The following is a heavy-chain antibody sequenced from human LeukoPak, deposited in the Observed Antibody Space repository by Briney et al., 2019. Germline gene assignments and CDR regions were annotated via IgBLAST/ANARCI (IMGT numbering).Heavy chain of an antibody. J-gene: IGHJ4*02. CDR3: AKDSSDYYDSSGPVDY. D-gene: IGHD3-22*01. Sequence: SLRLSCAASGFTFSSYGMHWVRQAPGKGLEWVAVISYDGSNKYYADSVKGRFTISRDNSKNTLYLQMNSLRAEDTAVYYCAKDSSDYYDSSGPVDYWGQGTLVTVSS. V-gene: IGHV3-30*18. CDR2: ISYDGSNK. CDR1: GFTFSSYG.